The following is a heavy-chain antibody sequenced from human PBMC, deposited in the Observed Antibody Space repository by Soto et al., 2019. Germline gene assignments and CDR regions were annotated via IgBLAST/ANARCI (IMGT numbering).Heavy chain of an antibody. CDR3: ARKSFASSYDIV. CDR2: IYYSGST. V-gene: IGHV4-39*01. CDR1: GGSISSSSYY. Sequence: SETLSLTCTFSGGSISSSSYYWGWIRQPPGKGLEWIGSIYYSGSTYYNPSLKSRVTISVDTSKNQFSLKLSSVTAADTAVYYCARKSFASSYDIVWGQGTLVTVSS. J-gene: IGHJ4*02. D-gene: IGHD5-12*01.